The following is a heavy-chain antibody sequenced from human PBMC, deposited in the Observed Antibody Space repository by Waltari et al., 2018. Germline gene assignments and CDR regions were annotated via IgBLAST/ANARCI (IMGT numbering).Heavy chain of an antibody. CDR2: RKEDGSEK. CDR3: ARERHDFWSGYVEY. Sequence: EVQLVESGGGLVQPGGPLRRACAASGFTFSTYWMGWVRQAPGKGLEWVARRKEDGSEKYYVDSVRGRFTISRDNAKNSLHLQMSSLRGEDTAVYYCARERHDFWSGYVEYWGQGTLVTVSS. V-gene: IGHV3-7*01. J-gene: IGHJ4*02. CDR1: GFTFSTYW. D-gene: IGHD3-3*01.